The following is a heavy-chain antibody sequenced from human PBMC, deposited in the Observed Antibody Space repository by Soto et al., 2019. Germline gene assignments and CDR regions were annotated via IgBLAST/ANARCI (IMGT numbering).Heavy chain of an antibody. CDR1: GYTFTSYG. V-gene: IGHV1-18*01. D-gene: IGHD3-22*01. CDR2: ISAHNGDI. CDR3: ARDWSRYYDSSGLMWFY. J-gene: IGHJ4*02. Sequence: ASVKVSCKASGYTFTSYGISWVRQAPGQGLEWVGWISAHNGDIRYAQNLQGRITMTTDTFTNTAYMELTSLTSDDTAVYYCARDWSRYYDSSGLMWFYWGQGTLVTVSS.